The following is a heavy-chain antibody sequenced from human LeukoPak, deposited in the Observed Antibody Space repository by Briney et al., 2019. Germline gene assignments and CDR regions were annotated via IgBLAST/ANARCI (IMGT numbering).Heavy chain of an antibody. J-gene: IGHJ4*02. CDR3: AIEDWNYPDY. CDR1: GFTFSSYS. CDR2: ISSSSSYT. Sequence: GGSLRLSCAASGFTFSSYSMNWVRQAPGEGLEWVSSISSSSSYTYYADSVKGRFTISRDNSKNTLYLQMNSLRAEDTAVYYCAIEDWNYPDYWGQGTLVTVSS. V-gene: IGHV3-21*04. D-gene: IGHD3/OR15-3a*01.